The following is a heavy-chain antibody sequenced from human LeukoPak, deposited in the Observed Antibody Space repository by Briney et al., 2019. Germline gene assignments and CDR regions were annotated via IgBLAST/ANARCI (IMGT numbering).Heavy chain of an antibody. J-gene: IGHJ6*03. CDR1: GGSISSYY. CDR3: ARDVGDFWSGYYTDYYYYMDV. V-gene: IGHV4-59*01. D-gene: IGHD3-3*01. Sequence: SETLSLTCTVSGGSISSYYWSWIRQPPGKGLEWIGYIYYSGSTNYNPSLKSRVTISVDTSKNQFSLKLSSVIAADTAVYYCARDVGDFWSGYYTDYYYYMDVWGKGTTVTVSS. CDR2: IYYSGST.